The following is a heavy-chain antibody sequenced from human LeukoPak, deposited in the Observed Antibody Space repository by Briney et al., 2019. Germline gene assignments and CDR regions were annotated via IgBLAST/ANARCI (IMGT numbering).Heavy chain of an antibody. D-gene: IGHD5-12*01. Sequence: SETLSLTCSVSGDSMNGYYWIWIRQTAGKGLEWIGRLFTGGNAECNPSLRSRVTMSVETSKSQFSLKLTSVTAADTAIYYCARGLRWDSGNDWGPEHWGQGVLVTVSS. V-gene: IGHV4-4*07. CDR2: LFTGGNA. CDR1: GDSMNGYY. J-gene: IGHJ4*02. CDR3: ARGLRWDSGNDWGPEH.